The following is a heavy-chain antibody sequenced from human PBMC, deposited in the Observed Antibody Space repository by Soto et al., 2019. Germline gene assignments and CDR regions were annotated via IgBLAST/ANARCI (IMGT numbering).Heavy chain of an antibody. CDR2: INQGGSER. Sequence: EVQLVESGGALVQPGGSLRLSCAASGFPFTVFWMSWVRQVPGKGLEWVANINQGGSERYYVDSVKGRFTISRDNADNSVYLQMNSLRVEDTAVYYCARDGTTQLLGQSYQFWCQGNVVTVSS. J-gene: IGHJ1*01. D-gene: IGHD1-1*01. CDR1: GFPFTVFW. V-gene: IGHV3-7*01. CDR3: ARDGTTQLLGQSYQF.